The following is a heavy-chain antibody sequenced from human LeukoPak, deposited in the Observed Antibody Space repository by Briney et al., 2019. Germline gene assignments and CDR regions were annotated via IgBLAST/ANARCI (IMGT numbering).Heavy chain of an antibody. V-gene: IGHV3-53*01. CDR3: ARLRGKYSSSWYLDY. CDR2: IYSGGST. J-gene: IGHJ4*02. Sequence: GGSLRLSCAASGFTVSSNYMSWVRQAPGKGLEWVSVIYSGGSTHYADSVKGRFTISRDNSKNTLYLQMNSLRAEDTAVYYCARLRGKYSSSWYLDYWGQGTLVTVSS. CDR1: GFTVSSNY. D-gene: IGHD6-13*01.